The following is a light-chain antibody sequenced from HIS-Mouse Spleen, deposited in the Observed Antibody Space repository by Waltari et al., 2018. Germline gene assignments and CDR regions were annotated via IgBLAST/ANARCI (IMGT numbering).Light chain of an antibody. V-gene: IGLV3-21*03. CDR2: DGS. J-gene: IGLJ2*01. CDR1: TIGTKS. Sequence: SYVLTQPPSVSVAPGTTARIPCGGNTIGTKSVHWYQQKPGQAPVLVVYDGSDRPSGIPERFSGSNSGNTATLTISRVEAGDEADYYCQVWDSSSDHVVFGGGTKLTVL. CDR3: QVWDSSSDHVV.